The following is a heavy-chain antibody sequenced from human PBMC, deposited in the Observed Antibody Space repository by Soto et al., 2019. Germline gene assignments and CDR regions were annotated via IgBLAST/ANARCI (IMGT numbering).Heavy chain of an antibody. CDR2: INHSGST. J-gene: IGHJ5*02. CDR3: ARGTGYSSGWYGPNLFDP. Sequence: QVQLQQWGAGLLKPSETLSITCAVYGGSFSGYYWRWIRHPPGKGLEWIGEINHSGSTNYNPSLTRRDTISVDTSKNQFSLKLSSVPASETAVYYFARGTGYSSGWYGPNLFDPCCQGTLVTVAS. V-gene: IGHV4-34*01. CDR1: GGSFSGYY. D-gene: IGHD6-19*01.